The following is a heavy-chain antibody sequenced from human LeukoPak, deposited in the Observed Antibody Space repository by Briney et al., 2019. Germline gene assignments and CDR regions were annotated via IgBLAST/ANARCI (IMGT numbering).Heavy chain of an antibody. D-gene: IGHD2-15*01. J-gene: IGHJ5*02. CDR3: ARDNRYCNGGYCSNWFDP. CDR2: IHPSGST. V-gene: IGHV4-4*02. Sequence: PSGTLSLTCGVSGGSIISNWWSWVRQPPGKGLEWIGEIHPSGSTNYNPSLKARVTISVDKPKNQFSLKLTSVTAADTAVYYCARDNRYCNGGYCSNWFDPWGQGTLVTVSS. CDR1: GGSIISNW.